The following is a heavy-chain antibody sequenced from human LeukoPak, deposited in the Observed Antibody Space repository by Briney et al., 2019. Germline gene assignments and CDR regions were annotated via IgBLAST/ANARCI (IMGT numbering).Heavy chain of an antibody. J-gene: IGHJ4*02. CDR1: GGTFSSYA. D-gene: IGHD4-17*01. CDR2: IIPIFGTA. CDR3: ARDDYGDYSTRFDY. Sequence: GSSVKVSCKASGGTFSSYAISWVRQAPGQGLEWMGGIIPIFGTANYAQKFQGRVTITADESTSTPYMELSSLRSEDTAVYYCARDDYGDYSTRFDYWGQGTLVTVSS. V-gene: IGHV1-69*01.